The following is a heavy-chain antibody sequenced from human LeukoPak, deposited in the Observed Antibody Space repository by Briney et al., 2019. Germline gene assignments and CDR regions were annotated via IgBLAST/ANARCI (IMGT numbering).Heavy chain of an antibody. CDR2: ISGSGGST. CDR1: GFTFSSYA. D-gene: IGHD2-21*02. Sequence: GGSLRLSCAASGFTFSSYAMSWVRQAPGKGLEWVSAISGSGGSTYYADSVKGRFTISRDNSKNTLYLQMNSLRAEDTAVYYCERPPLAYCGGDCYSHGAFDIWGQGTMVTVSS. V-gene: IGHV3-23*01. CDR3: ERPPLAYCGGDCYSHGAFDI. J-gene: IGHJ3*02.